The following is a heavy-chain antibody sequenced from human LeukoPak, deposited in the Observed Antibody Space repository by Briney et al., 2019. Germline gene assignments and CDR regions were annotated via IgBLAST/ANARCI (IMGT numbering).Heavy chain of an antibody. Sequence: ASVKVSCKASGYTFTSYGISWVRQAPEQGLEWMGWISAYNDNTNYAQKLQGRVTMTTDTSTSTAYMELRSLRSDDTAVYYCARDRKGSSQRPFDYWGQGTLVTVSS. CDR2: ISAYNDNT. CDR1: GYTFTSYG. CDR3: ARDRKGSSQRPFDY. V-gene: IGHV1-18*01. D-gene: IGHD6-13*01. J-gene: IGHJ4*02.